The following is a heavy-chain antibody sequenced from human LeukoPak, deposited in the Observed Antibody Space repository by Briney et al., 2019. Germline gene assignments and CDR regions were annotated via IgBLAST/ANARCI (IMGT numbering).Heavy chain of an antibody. V-gene: IGHV3-11*01. CDR3: ARGHYYDSSGYYSS. CDR1: GFTFSDYY. CDR2: ISSSGSTI. D-gene: IGHD3-22*01. J-gene: IGHJ5*02. Sequence: TGGSLRLSCAASGFTFSDYYMSWIRQAPGKGREWVSYISSSGSTIYYADSVKGRFTISRDNAKNSLYLQMNSLRAEDTAVYYCARGHYYDSSGYYSSWGQGTLVTVSS.